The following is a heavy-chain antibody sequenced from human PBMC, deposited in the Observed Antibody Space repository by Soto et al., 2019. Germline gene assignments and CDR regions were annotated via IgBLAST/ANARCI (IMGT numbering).Heavy chain of an antibody. CDR3: ATSYGSGSTHFDY. J-gene: IGHJ4*02. V-gene: IGHV1-69*02. CDR2: VNPIVGMS. D-gene: IGHD3-10*01. Sequence: QVQLVQSGAEVKKPGSSVKVSCTASGGTFNFYTINWVRQAPGQRPEWVGRVNPIVGMSSSASKFQGRVTMTADKSMSKAYMDLTGLKSEDTAVYYSATSYGSGSTHFDYWGQGTLVTVSS. CDR1: GGTFNFYT.